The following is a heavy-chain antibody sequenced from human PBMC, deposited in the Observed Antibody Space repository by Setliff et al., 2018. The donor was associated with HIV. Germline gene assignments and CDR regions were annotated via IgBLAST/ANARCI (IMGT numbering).Heavy chain of an antibody. D-gene: IGHD1-26*01. CDR1: GFTFSSYS. CDR3: ARDLLGATHYFQH. Sequence: TVGSLRLSCAASGFTFSSYSMNWVRQAPGKGLEWVAFIRYDGSNKYYADSVKGRFTISRDNSKNTLYLQMNSLRAEDTAVYYCARDLLGATHYFQHWGQGTLVTVSS. V-gene: IGHV3-30*02. CDR2: IRYDGSNK. J-gene: IGHJ1*01.